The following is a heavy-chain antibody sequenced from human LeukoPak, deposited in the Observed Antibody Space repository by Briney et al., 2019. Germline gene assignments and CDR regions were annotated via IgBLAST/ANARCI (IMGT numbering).Heavy chain of an antibody. J-gene: IGHJ4*02. Sequence: GGSLRLFCAASGFTFSSYEMNWVRQAPGKGLEWVSYITRSGDTIYYADSVKGRFTISRDNAKNSLYLQMNSLRAEDTAVYYCARDQPSSWYYFDYWGQGTLVTVSS. CDR2: ITRSGDTI. D-gene: IGHD6-13*01. V-gene: IGHV3-48*03. CDR1: GFTFSSYE. CDR3: ARDQPSSWYYFDY.